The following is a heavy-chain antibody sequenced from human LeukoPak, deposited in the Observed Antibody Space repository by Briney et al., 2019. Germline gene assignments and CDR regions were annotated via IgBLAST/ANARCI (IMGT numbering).Heavy chain of an antibody. D-gene: IGHD3-9*01. CDR3: ARDPGDTDWYNFDF. Sequence: KPSETLSLTCTVSGGSISSSSYYWGWIRQPPGKGLENIGYIHSSGSTNYNPSYKSRVTVSLEMSKNQFSLSLCSVTAADTAVYYCARDPGDTDWYNFDFWGQGILVTVSS. CDR1: GGSISSSSYY. V-gene: IGHV4-61*05. J-gene: IGHJ4*02. CDR2: IHSSGST.